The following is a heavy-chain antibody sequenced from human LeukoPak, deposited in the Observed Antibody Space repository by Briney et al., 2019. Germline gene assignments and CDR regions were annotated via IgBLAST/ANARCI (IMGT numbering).Heavy chain of an antibody. Sequence: SETLSLTCTVSGGSISSYYWIWIRQPPGKGLEWIGYIYYSGSTNYNPSLKSRVTISVDTSKNQFSLKLSSVTAADTAVYYCARSSIAVAHDAFDIWAQGTMVTVSS. V-gene: IGHV4-59*01. D-gene: IGHD6-19*01. J-gene: IGHJ3*02. CDR2: IYYSGST. CDR1: GGSISSYY. CDR3: ARSSIAVAHDAFDI.